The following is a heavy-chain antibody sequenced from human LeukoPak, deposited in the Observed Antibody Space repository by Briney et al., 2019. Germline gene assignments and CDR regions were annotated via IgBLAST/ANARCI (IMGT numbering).Heavy chain of an antibody. D-gene: IGHD5-24*01. CDR3: ARVYDGYLDAFDI. CDR1: GFTFSSYA. CDR2: INTDGSST. Sequence: GGSLRLSCAASGFTFSSYAMSWVRQAPGKGLVWVSRINTDGSSTSYADSVKGRFTISRDNAKNTLYLQMNSLRAEDTAVYYCARVYDGYLDAFDIWGQGTMVTVSS. J-gene: IGHJ3*02. V-gene: IGHV3-74*01.